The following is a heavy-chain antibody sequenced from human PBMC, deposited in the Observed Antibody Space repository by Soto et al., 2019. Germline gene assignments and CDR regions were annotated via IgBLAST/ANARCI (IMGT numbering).Heavy chain of an antibody. D-gene: IGHD3-22*01. CDR2: IWYDGSNK. CDR3: ARAPYYYDSSENWFLDL. Sequence: GGSLRLSCAASGFTFSSYGMHWVRQAPGKGLEWVAVIWYDGSNKYYADSVKGRFTISRDNSKNTLYLQMNSLRAEDTAVYYCARAPYYYDSSENWFLDLWGRGTLVTVSS. J-gene: IGHJ2*01. CDR1: GFTFSSYG. V-gene: IGHV3-33*01.